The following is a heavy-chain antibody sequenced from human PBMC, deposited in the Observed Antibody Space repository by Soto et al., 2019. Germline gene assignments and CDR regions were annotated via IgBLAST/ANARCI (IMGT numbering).Heavy chain of an antibody. V-gene: IGHV1-18*01. CDR3: ARGYGPGSMVV. CDR2: ISAYSGNT. Sequence: ASVKLACKASGDTFTSYGISWVRQAPGQGLEWMGWISAYSGNTNYAQKLQGRVTMTRDTSTSTAYMELSRLRSDDTAVYYCARGYGPGSMVVWGKGTTVTVSS. D-gene: IGHD3-10*01. J-gene: IGHJ6*03. CDR1: GDTFTSYG.